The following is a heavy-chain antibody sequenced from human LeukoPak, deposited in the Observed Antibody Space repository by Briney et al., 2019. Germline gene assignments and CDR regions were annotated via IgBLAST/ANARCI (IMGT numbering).Heavy chain of an antibody. Sequence: ASVKVSSKASGYALTSYGISCVRHAPGQGLEWMGWISAYNGNTNYAQKLQGRVTMTTDTSTSTAYMELRSLRSDDTSLYYCARDSRLVIRHFDYWGQGTLVTVSS. J-gene: IGHJ4*02. D-gene: IGHD3-9*01. CDR3: ARDSRLVIRHFDY. CDR2: ISAYNGNT. V-gene: IGHV1-18*01. CDR1: GYALTSYG.